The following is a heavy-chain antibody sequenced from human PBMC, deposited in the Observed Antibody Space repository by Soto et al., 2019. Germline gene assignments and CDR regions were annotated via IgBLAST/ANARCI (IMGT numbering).Heavy chain of an antibody. J-gene: IGHJ4*02. CDR2: ISGSGGST. CDR3: ANSALVPISPFDY. Sequence: EVQLLESGGGLVQPGGSLRLSCAASGFTFSSYAMSWVRHAPGKGLQLVSAISGSGGSTYYADSVKGRFTIYRDNSKNTVYLQMNSLRAEDTAVYYCANSALVPISPFDYWGQGTLVTVSS. V-gene: IGHV3-23*01. CDR1: GFTFSSYA. D-gene: IGHD6-13*01.